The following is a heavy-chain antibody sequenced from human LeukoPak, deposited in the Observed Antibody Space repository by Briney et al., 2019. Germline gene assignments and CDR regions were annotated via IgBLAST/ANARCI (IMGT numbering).Heavy chain of an antibody. D-gene: IGHD3-22*01. V-gene: IGHV3-23*01. J-gene: IGHJ4*02. CDR3: AKARSGYGLDN. CDR2: ISYSGGAT. Sequence: ETLSLTCTVSGGSINSYYWSWVRQAPGKGLEWVSTISYSGGATYYADSVQGRFTISRDNSKNTLYLQMDSLRAEDTAIYYCAKARSGYGLDNWGQGTLVTVSS. CDR1: GGSINSYY.